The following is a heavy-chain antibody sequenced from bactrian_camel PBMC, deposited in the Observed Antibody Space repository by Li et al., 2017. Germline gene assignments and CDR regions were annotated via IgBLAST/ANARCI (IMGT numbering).Heavy chain of an antibody. CDR1: GYSVMSFC. J-gene: IGHJ6*01. V-gene: IGHV3S53*01. Sequence: HVQLVESGGGSVQAGGSLRLSCAVSGYSVMSFCMGWFRQAPGKEREGVAAIDSEGTTTYADSVKGRFTISKDNAKNILYLQMNGLKSEDTAVYYCAAADGGLWYGPLIPGDYKSWGQGTQVTVS. D-gene: IGHD6*01. CDR3: AAADGGLWYGPLIPGDYKS. CDR2: IDSEGTT.